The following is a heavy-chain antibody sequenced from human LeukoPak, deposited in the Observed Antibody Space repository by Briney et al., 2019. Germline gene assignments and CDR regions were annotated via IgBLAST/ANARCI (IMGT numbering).Heavy chain of an antibody. D-gene: IGHD1-26*01. V-gene: IGHV1-46*01. J-gene: IGHJ4*02. CDR1: GYTFTSYY. Sequence: ASVKVSCKASGYTFTSYYMHWVRQAPGQGLGWMGIINPSGGSTSYAQKFQGRVTMTRDTSTSTVYMELSSLRSEDTAVYYCARAKFRQVGATTFDYWGQGTLVTVSS. CDR2: INPSGGST. CDR3: ARAKFRQVGATTFDY.